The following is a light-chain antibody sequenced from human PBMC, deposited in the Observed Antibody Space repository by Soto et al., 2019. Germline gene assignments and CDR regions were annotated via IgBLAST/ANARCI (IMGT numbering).Light chain of an antibody. J-gene: IGKJ4*01. V-gene: IGKV1-5*03. CDR1: QSINSW. CDR2: KAS. Sequence: DIQMTQSPSTLSASVGDRVTLTCRASQSINSWLAWYQQRPGKGPKLLIHKASILEGGVPSRFSGSASGTEFTLTISNLQPDDFATYYYLQYDHYPLTFGGGTKVEIK. CDR3: LQYDHYPLT.